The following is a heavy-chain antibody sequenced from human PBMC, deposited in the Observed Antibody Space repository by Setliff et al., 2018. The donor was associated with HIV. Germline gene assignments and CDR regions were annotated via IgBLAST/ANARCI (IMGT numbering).Heavy chain of an antibody. CDR1: GASIGRRSDC. Sequence: SETLSLTCTVSGASIGRRSDCWGWIRQPPGKGLEWIGSFYYSGSTYYNPSLKSRVTISVDTSKNQFSLKLSSVTAADTAFYYCAVGTVAMMLLPYYFDYWGQGTLVTVSS. CDR3: AVGTVAMMLLPYYFDY. D-gene: IGHD3-16*01. V-gene: IGHV4-39*01. CDR2: FYYSGST. J-gene: IGHJ4*02.